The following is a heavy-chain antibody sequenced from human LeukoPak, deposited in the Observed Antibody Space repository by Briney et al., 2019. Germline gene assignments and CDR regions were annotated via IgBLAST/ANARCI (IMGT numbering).Heavy chain of an antibody. D-gene: IGHD6-13*01. J-gene: IGHJ6*02. CDR3: ARGSSRLGYYYYGMDV. Sequence: GGSLRLSCAASGFTFSSYSMTWVRQAPGKGLEWVSYISSSSSTIYYADSVKGRFTISRDNAKNSLYLQMNSLRDEDTAVYYCARGSSRLGYYYYGMDVWGQGTTVTVSS. CDR1: GFTFSSYS. CDR2: ISSSSSTI. V-gene: IGHV3-48*02.